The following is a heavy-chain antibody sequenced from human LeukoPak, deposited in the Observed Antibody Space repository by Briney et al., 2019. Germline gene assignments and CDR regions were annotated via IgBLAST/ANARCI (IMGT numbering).Heavy chain of an antibody. V-gene: IGHV3-21*01. D-gene: IGHD3-9*01. CDR2: ISSSSSYI. Sequence: GGSLRLSCAASGFTFSSYSMNWVRQAPGKGLEWVSSISSSSSYIYYADSVKGRFTISRDNAKNSLYLQMNSLRAEDTAVYYCARDWYDILTGTFDAFDIWGQGTMVTVSS. CDR3: ARDWYDILTGTFDAFDI. J-gene: IGHJ3*02. CDR1: GFTFSSYS.